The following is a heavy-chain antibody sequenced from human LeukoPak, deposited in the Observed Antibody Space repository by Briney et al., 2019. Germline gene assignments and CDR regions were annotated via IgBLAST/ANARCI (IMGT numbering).Heavy chain of an antibody. V-gene: IGHV1-2*02. CDR1: GDTCTDVD. CDR2: INPNDGDT. CDR3: ARANFLYCSSSTCLFDY. Sequence: AVHVSYNTTGDTCTDVDIDWVRKTHGQGFEWMGWINPNDGDTNYAQKFQGRVTMTRDTSISTAHMEVSRLRSDDTAVYYCARANFLYCSSSTCLFDYWGQGTLVTVSS. D-gene: IGHD2-2*01. J-gene: IGHJ4*02.